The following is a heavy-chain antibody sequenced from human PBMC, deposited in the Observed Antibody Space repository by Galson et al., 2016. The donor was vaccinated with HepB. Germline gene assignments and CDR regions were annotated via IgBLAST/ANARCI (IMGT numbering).Heavy chain of an antibody. CDR3: AKDPSRAENWVYYDYLTF. CDR1: GYTFTTSG. Sequence: SVKVSCKASGYTFTTSGISWVRQAPGQGLEWMGWISTYSGNTKYAQKFQGGLTLTTDSSTTTAYMELRSLTPEDTAVYYCAKDPSRAENWVYYDYLTFGGHGTLVTVSS. V-gene: IGHV1-18*01. D-gene: IGHD3-22*01. J-gene: IGHJ4*01. CDR2: ISTYSGNT.